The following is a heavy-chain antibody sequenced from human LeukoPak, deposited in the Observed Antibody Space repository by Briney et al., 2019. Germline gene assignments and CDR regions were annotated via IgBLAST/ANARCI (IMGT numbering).Heavy chain of an antibody. CDR3: AKGRGDH. CDR1: GFIFSSYW. Sequence: GGSLRLSCTTSGFIFSSYWMCWVRQAPGKGLEWVANIKSDGSEEYYGDSVKGRFTISRDNAKNSLYLQMNSLRAEDTAVYYCAKGRGDHWGQGTLVTVSS. CDR2: IKSDGSEE. V-gene: IGHV3-7*03. J-gene: IGHJ4*02.